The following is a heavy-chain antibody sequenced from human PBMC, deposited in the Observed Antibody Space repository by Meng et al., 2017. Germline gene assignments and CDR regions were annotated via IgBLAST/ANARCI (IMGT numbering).Heavy chain of an antibody. CDR3: ARAGVGYYDSSGPYSY. CDR2: IYHSGST. V-gene: IGHV4-4*02. Sequence: QRQGSGPGLVKPAGTLSPTCAVSGGSISSSNWWSWVRQPPGKGLEWIGEIYHSGSTNYNPSLKSRVTISVDKSKNQFSLKLSSVTAADTAVYYCARAGVGYYDSSGPYSYWGQGTLVTVSS. D-gene: IGHD3-22*01. CDR1: GGSISSSNW. J-gene: IGHJ4*02.